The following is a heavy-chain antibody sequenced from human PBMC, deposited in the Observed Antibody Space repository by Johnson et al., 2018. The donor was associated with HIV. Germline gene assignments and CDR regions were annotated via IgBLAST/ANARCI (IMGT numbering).Heavy chain of an antibody. D-gene: IGHD3-22*01. V-gene: IGHV3-53*01. CDR2: IYSGGST. CDR3: ARAGYYDSRPSGAFDI. CDR1: GFTVSSNY. Sequence: VQLVESGGGVVQPGRSLRLSCAASGFTVSSNYMSWVRQAPGKGLEWVSVIYSGGSTYYADSVKGRFTISRDNSKNTLYLQMNSLRAEDTAVYYCARAGYYDSRPSGAFDIWGQGTMVTVSS. J-gene: IGHJ3*02.